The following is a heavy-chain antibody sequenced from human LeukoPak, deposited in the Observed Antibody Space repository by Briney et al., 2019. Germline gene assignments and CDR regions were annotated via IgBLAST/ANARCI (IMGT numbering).Heavy chain of an antibody. D-gene: IGHD3/OR15-3a*01. CDR3: FKNGLFY. V-gene: IGHV3-23*01. Sequence: GGSLRLSCAASGFIFSSYGMNWVRQAPGKGLEWVSGISGSGGSTYYADSVKGRFTISRDNSKNTLYLQMNSLRAEDTAVYYCFKNGLFYWGQGTLVTGSS. CDR2: ISGSGGST. CDR1: GFIFSSYG. J-gene: IGHJ4*02.